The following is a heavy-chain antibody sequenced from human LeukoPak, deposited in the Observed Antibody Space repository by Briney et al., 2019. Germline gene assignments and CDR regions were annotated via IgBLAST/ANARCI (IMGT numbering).Heavy chain of an antibody. CDR1: GYSISSGYY. J-gene: IGHJ4*02. D-gene: IGHD1-26*01. CDR2: IYHSGST. CDR3: AEGSGSYTY. V-gene: IGHV4-38-2*02. Sequence: PSEPLSLTCTVSGYSISSGYYWGWIRQPPGKGLEWIGSIYHSGSTYYNPSLKSRVTISVDTSKNQFSLKLSSVTAADTAVYYCAEGSGSYTYWGQGTLVTVSS.